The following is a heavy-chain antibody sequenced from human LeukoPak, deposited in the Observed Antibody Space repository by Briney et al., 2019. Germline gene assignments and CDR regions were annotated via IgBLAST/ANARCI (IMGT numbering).Heavy chain of an antibody. CDR3: AREGESSGFAGAFDT. J-gene: IGHJ3*02. V-gene: IGHV3-30*04. CDR1: GFSLTTSV. CDR2: ISHDESNR. Sequence: GGSLRLSCIASGFSLTTSVMHWVRQAPGEGLEWVALISHDESNRQYADSMKGRFTISRDTSKNTLYLQVDSLTAADTVVYYCAREGESSGFAGAFDTWGQGTMVTVSS. D-gene: IGHD3-22*01.